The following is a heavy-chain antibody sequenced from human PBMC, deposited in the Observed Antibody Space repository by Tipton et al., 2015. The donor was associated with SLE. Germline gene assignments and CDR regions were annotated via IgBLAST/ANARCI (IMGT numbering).Heavy chain of an antibody. CDR2: IHHSGNT. V-gene: IGHV4-38-2*02. J-gene: IGHJ4*02. Sequence: TLSLTCTVSGGSISSYYWGWIRQPPGKGLEWIGSIHHSGNTYYNPSLKSRVIISVDTSKNQFSLKLSSVTAADTAVYYCARDMWVRAAVTSEADYWGQGTLVTVSS. CDR1: GGSISSYY. CDR3: ARDMWVRAAVTSEADY. D-gene: IGHD3-10*01.